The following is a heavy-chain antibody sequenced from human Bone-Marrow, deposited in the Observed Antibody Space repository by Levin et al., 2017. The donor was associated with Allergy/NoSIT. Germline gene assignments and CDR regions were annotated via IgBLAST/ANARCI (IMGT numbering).Heavy chain of an antibody. CDR3: ALRRRPYNFWNGGVFDS. J-gene: IGHJ4*02. Sequence: ESGPTLVKPTETLRLTCTFSGFSLTTNGVGVGWIRQSPGKSLEWLALIYWDDDNRYNPCLQRRLTITKDAFRNRVALTLTDMDPADTAIYYCALRRRPYNFWNGGVFDSWGPGILVTVSS. V-gene: IGHV2-5*02. CDR2: IYWDDDN. CDR1: GFSLTTNGVG. D-gene: IGHD2-8*01.